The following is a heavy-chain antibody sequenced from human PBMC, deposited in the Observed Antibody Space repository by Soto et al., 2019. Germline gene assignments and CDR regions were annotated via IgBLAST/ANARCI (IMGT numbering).Heavy chain of an antibody. Sequence: QVQLVESGGGVVQPGRSLRLSCVASGFTFRNYGMHWVRQAPGKGLEWVAVISADGSNKYNLAYVEGRFTISRDNSKNTVYLPMNSLRAEDTAVYYCAKRGGYSSGTKDAFDIWGQGTIVAVSS. CDR3: AKRGGYSSGTKDAFDI. CDR1: GFTFRNYG. D-gene: IGHD5-18*01. V-gene: IGHV3-30*18. CDR2: ISADGSNK. J-gene: IGHJ3*02.